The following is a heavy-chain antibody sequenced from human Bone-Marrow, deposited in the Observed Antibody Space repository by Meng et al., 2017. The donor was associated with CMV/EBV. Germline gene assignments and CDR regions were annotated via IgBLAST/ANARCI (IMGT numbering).Heavy chain of an antibody. V-gene: IGHV3-21*01. J-gene: IGHJ4*02. CDR3: ARAKDCSSTTCYGDY. D-gene: IGHD2-2*01. Sequence: GESLKISCAGSGFSFTGFGMIWVRQAPGKGLEWVSSISSSSYYIFYGDSVKGRFTVSRDNAKNSLFLQMNSLRAEDTAVYYCARAKDCSSTTCYGDYWGQGTLVTVSS. CDR1: GFSFTGFG. CDR2: ISSSSYYI.